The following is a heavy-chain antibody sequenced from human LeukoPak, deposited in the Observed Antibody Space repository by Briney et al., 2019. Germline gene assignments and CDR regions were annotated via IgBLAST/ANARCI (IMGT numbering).Heavy chain of an antibody. D-gene: IGHD6-13*01. Sequence: PSETLSLTXAVYGGSFSGYYWSWIRQPPGKGLEWIGEINHSGSTNYNPSLKSRVTISVDTSKNQFSLKLSSVTAADTAVYYCARGRGYSSSWYFYWGKGTLVTVSS. CDR3: ARGRGYSSSWYFY. CDR1: GGSFSGYY. CDR2: INHSGST. V-gene: IGHV4-34*01. J-gene: IGHJ4*02.